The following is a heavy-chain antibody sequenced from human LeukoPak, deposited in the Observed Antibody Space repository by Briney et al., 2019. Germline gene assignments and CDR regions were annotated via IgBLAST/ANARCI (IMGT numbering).Heavy chain of an antibody. Sequence: GGSLRLSCAASGFSISNSAMSWVRQAPGKGLEWVSLIVASSGSTFYADSVKGRFTISRDSSKNTLYLQMNSLRAEDMAVYYCAKGAYDYIEMGYFDYWGQGTLVTVSS. CDR2: IVASSGST. J-gene: IGHJ4*02. V-gene: IGHV3-23*01. CDR1: GFSISNSA. CDR3: AKGAYDYIEMGYFDY. D-gene: IGHD5-12*01.